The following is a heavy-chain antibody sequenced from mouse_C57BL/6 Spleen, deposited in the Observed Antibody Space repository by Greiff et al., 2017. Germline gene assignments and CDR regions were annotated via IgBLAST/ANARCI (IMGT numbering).Heavy chain of an antibody. D-gene: IGHD4-1*01. CDR1: GYTFTSYW. CDR3: ARCNWDVGYFDY. V-gene: IGHV1-61*01. Sequence: VQLQQPGAELVRPGSSVKMSCKASGYTFTSYWMDWVKQRPGQGLEWIGNIYPSDGETHYNPKFKDKATLTVDKSSSTAYMQLSSLTSEDSAVYYCARCNWDVGYFDYWGQGTTLTVSS. J-gene: IGHJ2*01. CDR2: IYPSDGET.